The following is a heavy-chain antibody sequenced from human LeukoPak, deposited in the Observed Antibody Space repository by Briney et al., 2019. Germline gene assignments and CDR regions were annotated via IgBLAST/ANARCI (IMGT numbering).Heavy chain of an antibody. D-gene: IGHD3-22*01. Sequence: GGSLRLSCAASGFTFSSYWMSWVRQAPGKGLEWVANIKQDGSEKYYVDSVKGRFTISRDNAKNSLYLQMNSLRAEDTAVYYCAKEAYYYDSSGYNNWFDPWGQGTLVTVSS. CDR2: IKQDGSEK. V-gene: IGHV3-7*03. CDR1: GFTFSSYW. J-gene: IGHJ5*02. CDR3: AKEAYYYDSSGYNNWFDP.